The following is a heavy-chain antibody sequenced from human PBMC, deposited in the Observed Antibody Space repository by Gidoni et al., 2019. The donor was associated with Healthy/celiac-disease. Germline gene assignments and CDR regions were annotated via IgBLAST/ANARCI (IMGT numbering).Heavy chain of an antibody. CDR1: GYSFTCYW. D-gene: IGHD2-2*01. Sequence: ELQLVQSGAAVTTPGASLQISCQGSGYSFTCYWIGWVRHRPGKGLEWMGSIYPGNSDTRYSPSFQGQVTSSADKSISTAYRQWSSLKASDTAMYDCARAGSDCSSTSCYSYYYYYYGMDGWGQGTTVTVSS. J-gene: IGHJ6*02. V-gene: IGHV5-51*01. CDR2: IYPGNSDT. CDR3: ARAGSDCSSTSCYSYYYYYYGMDG.